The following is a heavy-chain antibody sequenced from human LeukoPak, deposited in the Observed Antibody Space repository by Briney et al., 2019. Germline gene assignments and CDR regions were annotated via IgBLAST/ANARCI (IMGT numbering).Heavy chain of an antibody. CDR2: ISYDGSNK. CDR1: GFTFSSYG. V-gene: IGHV3-33*05. CDR3: ARDLKGYSDYEFSDY. J-gene: IGHJ4*02. D-gene: IGHD5-12*01. Sequence: GRSLRLSCAASGFTFSSYGMHWVRQAPGKGLEWVAVISYDGSNKYYADSVKGRFTISRDNAKNSLYLQMNSLRAGDTAVYYCARDLKGYSDYEFSDYWGQGTLVTVSS.